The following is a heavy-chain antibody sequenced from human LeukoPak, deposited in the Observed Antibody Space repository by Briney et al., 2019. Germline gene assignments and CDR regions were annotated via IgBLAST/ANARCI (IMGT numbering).Heavy chain of an antibody. Sequence: GGSLRLSCAASGFTFSTYSMNWVRRTPGKGLVWVSRISHDGIISYADSVKGRFTISRDNAKSTLTLQMNGLRVEDTAVYFCARDWVYKIDYWGRGTLVTVSS. D-gene: IGHD5-24*01. J-gene: IGHJ4*02. CDR1: GFTFSTYS. CDR2: ISHDGII. V-gene: IGHV3-74*01. CDR3: ARDWVYKIDY.